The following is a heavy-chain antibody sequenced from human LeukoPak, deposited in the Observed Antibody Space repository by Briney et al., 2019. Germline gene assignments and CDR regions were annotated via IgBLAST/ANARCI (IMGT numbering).Heavy chain of an antibody. Sequence: SETLSLTCAVYGGSFSGYYWSWVRQPPGKGLEWIGDINHSGSTNYNPSLKSRVTISVDTSKNQFSLKLSSVTAADTAVYYCASRGSGSYYPIDYWGQGTLVTVSS. D-gene: IGHD3-10*01. V-gene: IGHV4-34*01. J-gene: IGHJ4*02. CDR1: GGSFSGYY. CDR3: ASRGSGSYYPIDY. CDR2: INHSGST.